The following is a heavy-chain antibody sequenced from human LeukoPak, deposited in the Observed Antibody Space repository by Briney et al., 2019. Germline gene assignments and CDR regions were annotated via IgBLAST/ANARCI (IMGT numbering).Heavy chain of an antibody. J-gene: IGHJ5*02. CDR2: ISGSGGST. V-gene: IGHV3-23*01. CDR1: XTFXXXA. D-gene: IGHD6-19*01. Sequence: XTFXXXAMSWVRQAPGKGLEWVSAISGSGGSTYYADSVKGRFTISRDNSKNTLYLQMNSLRAEDTAVYYCAKDRIAVAAHNWFDPWGQGTLVTVSS. CDR3: AKDRIAVAAHNWFDP.